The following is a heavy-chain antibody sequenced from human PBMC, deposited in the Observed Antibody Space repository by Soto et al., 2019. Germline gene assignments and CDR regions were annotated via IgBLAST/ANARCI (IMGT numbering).Heavy chain of an antibody. Sequence: QVQLVQSGAEVKKPGSSVKVSCKASGGTFSSYAISWVRQAPGQGLEWMGGIIPIFGTANYAQKFQGRVTITANEYTSTAYMELRSLRCEDTAVYYCARGLRPLGYCSGCSCYSNFDYWGQGTLVTVSS. CDR2: IIPIFGTA. J-gene: IGHJ4*02. D-gene: IGHD2-15*01. CDR1: GGTFSSYA. V-gene: IGHV1-69*01. CDR3: ARGLRPLGYCSGCSCYSNFDY.